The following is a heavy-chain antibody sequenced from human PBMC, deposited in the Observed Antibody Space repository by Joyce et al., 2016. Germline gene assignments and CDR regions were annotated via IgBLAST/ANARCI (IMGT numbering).Heavy chain of an antibody. J-gene: IGHJ4*02. V-gene: IGHV4-4*07. Sequence: QVHLQESGPGLVKPSETLSLTCTVSNGSISNHYWSWSRQPAGKGLEWIGRIHTSKTTSYNPSLKGRVTMSVDTSKNQFSLRLTSVTAADTAVYYCARGLAPAVTLFDYWGQGTLVTVSS. CDR1: NGSISNHY. D-gene: IGHD4-17*01. CDR2: IHTSKTT. CDR3: ARGLAPAVTLFDY.